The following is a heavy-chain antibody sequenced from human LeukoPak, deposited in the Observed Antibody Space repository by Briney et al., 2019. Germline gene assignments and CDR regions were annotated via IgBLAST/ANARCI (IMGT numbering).Heavy chain of an antibody. CDR3: AKGEAVAVQSSFDY. J-gene: IGHJ4*02. Sequence: PGRSLRLSCAGSGFTFSNYGMHWVRQAPGKGLEWMAVISYDGGNKNYADSVKGRFTISRDNSKNTLYLQMNSLRAEDTAVYYCAKGEAVAVQSSFDYWGQGTLVTVSS. D-gene: IGHD6-19*01. CDR2: ISYDGGNK. CDR1: GFTFSNYG. V-gene: IGHV3-30*18.